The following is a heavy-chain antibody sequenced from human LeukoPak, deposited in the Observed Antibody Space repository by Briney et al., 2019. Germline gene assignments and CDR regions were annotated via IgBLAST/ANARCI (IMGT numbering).Heavy chain of an antibody. D-gene: IGHD2-2*01. Sequence: GESLKISCKGSGYSFTSYWIGWVRQMPGKGLEWMGIIYPGDSDTRYSPSFQGQVTISADKSISTAYLQWSSLKASDTAMYYCARRALSMCCSSTSCYFDYYGMDVWGQGTTVTVSS. J-gene: IGHJ6*02. CDR2: IYPGDSDT. CDR3: ARRALSMCCSSTSCYFDYYGMDV. CDR1: GYSFTSYW. V-gene: IGHV5-51*01.